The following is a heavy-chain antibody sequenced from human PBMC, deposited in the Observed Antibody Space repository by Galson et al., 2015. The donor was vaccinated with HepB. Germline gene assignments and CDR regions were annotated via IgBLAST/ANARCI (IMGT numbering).Heavy chain of an antibody. D-gene: IGHD2-21*02. J-gene: IGHJ6*02. V-gene: IGHV3-33*01. CDR1: GINISDSA. CDR3: TRGCLGGHYGGIMDV. Sequence: SLRLSCAATGINISDSAMHWVRQAPGKRLEWVAGICDEGRNQYYAESVKGRFTLSRDNSKNEVFLQMRNVRADDTAIYYCTRGCLGGHYGGIMDVWGQGTTVTVSS. CDR2: ICDEGRNQ.